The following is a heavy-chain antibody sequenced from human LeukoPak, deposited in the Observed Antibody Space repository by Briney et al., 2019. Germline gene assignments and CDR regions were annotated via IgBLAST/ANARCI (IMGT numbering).Heavy chain of an antibody. CDR3: ARLRLMLYYYDSSGYPDY. Sequence: SETLSLTCTVSGGSISSSSYYWGWIRQPPGKGLEWIGSIYYSGSTYYNPSLKSRVTISVDTSKNQFSLKLSSVTAAGTAVYYCARLRLMLYYYDSSGYPDYWGQGTLVTVSS. CDR2: IYYSGST. J-gene: IGHJ4*02. V-gene: IGHV4-39*01. CDR1: GGSISSSSYY. D-gene: IGHD3-22*01.